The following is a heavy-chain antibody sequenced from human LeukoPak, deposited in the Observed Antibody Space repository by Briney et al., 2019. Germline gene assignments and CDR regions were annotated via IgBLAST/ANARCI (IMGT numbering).Heavy chain of an antibody. CDR3: ARDRLIVVVPAAIYYYYGMDV. V-gene: IGHV1-18*01. CDR2: ISAYNGST. D-gene: IGHD2-2*01. Sequence: ASVKVSCKASGYTFTSYGISWVRQAPGQGLEWMGWISAYNGSTNYAQKLQGRVTMTTDTSTSTAYMELRSLRSDDTAVYYCARDRLIVVVPAAIYYYYGMDVWGQGTTVTVSS. CDR1: GYTFTSYG. J-gene: IGHJ6*02.